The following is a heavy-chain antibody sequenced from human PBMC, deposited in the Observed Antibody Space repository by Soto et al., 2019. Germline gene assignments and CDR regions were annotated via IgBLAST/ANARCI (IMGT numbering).Heavy chain of an antibody. V-gene: IGHV1-69*13. D-gene: IGHD3-3*01. CDR3: ARGGLRFLEWFGPAFDI. J-gene: IGHJ3*02. CDR1: GGTFSSYA. CDR2: IIPIFGTA. Sequence: SVKVSCKASGGTFSSYAISWVRQAPGQGLEWMGGIIPIFGTANYAQKFQGRVTITADESTSTAYMELSSLRSEDTAVYYCARGGLRFLEWFGPAFDIWGQGTMVTVSS.